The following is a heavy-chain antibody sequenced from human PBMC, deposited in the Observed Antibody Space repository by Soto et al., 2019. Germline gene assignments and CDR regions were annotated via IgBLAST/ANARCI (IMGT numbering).Heavy chain of an antibody. CDR3: GRERDGSSWSSAEYLHH. V-gene: IGHV1-18*01. D-gene: IGHD6-13*01. CDR1: GYTFTSYG. J-gene: IGHJ1*01. Sequence: ASVKVSFKASGYTFTSYGIHWLRQAPGQGLEWMGWISGYNGNTHYAQKFQGRVTMTTDTSTTTAYMDLRNLRSDDTAVYYCGRERDGSSWSSAEYLHHWGQGTLVTVSS. CDR2: ISGYNGNT.